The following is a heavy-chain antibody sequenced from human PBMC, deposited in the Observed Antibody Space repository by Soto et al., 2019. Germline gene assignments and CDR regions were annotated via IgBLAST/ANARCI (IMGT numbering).Heavy chain of an antibody. CDR3: ARRPGSGNAFDI. D-gene: IGHD3-10*01. J-gene: IGHJ3*02. CDR2: LYNSGTA. V-gene: IGHV4-59*08. CDR1: GCSISNYY. Sequence: SETLSLTCIVAGCSISNYYWNWVRQPPGKGLEWIGYLYNSGTANYNPSLNSRVTISVDASKNQFSLNLTSVTAADTAVYYCARRPGSGNAFDIWGRGTLVTVSS.